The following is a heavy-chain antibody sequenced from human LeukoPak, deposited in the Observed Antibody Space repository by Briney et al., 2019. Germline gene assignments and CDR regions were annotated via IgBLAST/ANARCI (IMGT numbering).Heavy chain of an antibody. J-gene: IGHJ4*02. CDR2: ISAYSGGT. Sequence: GSVKVSCKASDYIFTSYGISWVRQAPGQGLEWMGWISAYSGGTNYAQKFQGRVTMTRDMSTSTVYMELSSLRSEDTAVYYCARENDSSGYYCMGYWGQGTLVTVSS. CDR1: DYIFTSYG. D-gene: IGHD3-22*01. V-gene: IGHV1-18*01. CDR3: ARENDSSGYYCMGY.